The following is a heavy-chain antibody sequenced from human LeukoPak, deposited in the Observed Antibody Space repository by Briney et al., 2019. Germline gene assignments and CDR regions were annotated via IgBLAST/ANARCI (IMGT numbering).Heavy chain of an antibody. CDR2: IKQDGSEK. CDR1: GFTFSSYW. Sequence: PGGSLRLSCAASGFTFSSYWMSWVRQAPGKGLEWVANIKQDGSEKYYVDSVKGRFTISRDNAKNSPYLQMNSLRAEDTAVYYCASQTYYDFWSGYYYYYMDVWGKGTTVTVSS. J-gene: IGHJ6*03. V-gene: IGHV3-7*01. D-gene: IGHD3-3*01. CDR3: ASQTYYDFWSGYYYYYMDV.